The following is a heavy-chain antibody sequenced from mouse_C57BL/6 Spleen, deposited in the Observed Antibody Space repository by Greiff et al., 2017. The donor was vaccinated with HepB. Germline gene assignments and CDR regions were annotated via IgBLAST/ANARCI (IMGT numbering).Heavy chain of an antibody. Sequence: VQLQQPGAELVKPGASVKLSCKASGYTFTSYWMHWVKQRPGRGLEWIGRIDPNSGGTKYNEKFKSKATLTVDKPSSTAYMQLSSLTSEDSAVYYCARSVVSYDGVLYAMDYWGQGTSVTVSS. CDR2: IDPNSGGT. CDR3: ARSVVSYDGVLYAMDY. V-gene: IGHV1-72*01. J-gene: IGHJ4*01. D-gene: IGHD2-12*01. CDR1: GYTFTSYW.